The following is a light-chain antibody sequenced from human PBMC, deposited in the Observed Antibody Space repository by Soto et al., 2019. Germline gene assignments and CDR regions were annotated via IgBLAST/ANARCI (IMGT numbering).Light chain of an antibody. Sequence: EIVMTQSPATLSLSQGERVTLSCRASQSISNNVAWYQQKPGQAPRLLIYGASTRATGIPARFSASGSGTEFTLTISSLQSEDFEVYYDQQYNNWPGWAFGQGTKVESK. CDR3: QQYNNWPGWA. CDR2: GAS. J-gene: IGKJ1*01. CDR1: QSISNN. V-gene: IGKV3-15*01.